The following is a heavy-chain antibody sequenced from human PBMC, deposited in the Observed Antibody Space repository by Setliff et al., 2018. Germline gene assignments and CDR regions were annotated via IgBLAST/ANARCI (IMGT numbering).Heavy chain of an antibody. CDR3: AREGGDGDSSGYYPPLDY. Sequence: ASVKVSCKTSGYMFTTYGISWVRQDPGQGLEWMGWIRVYDGYTDYAQKFQGRVTMTKDTSTGTAYMELRSLRSDDTAIYYCAREGGDGDSSGYYPPLDYWGQGTLVTVS. V-gene: IGHV1-18*01. D-gene: IGHD3-22*01. J-gene: IGHJ4*02. CDR1: GYMFTTYG. CDR2: IRVYDGYT.